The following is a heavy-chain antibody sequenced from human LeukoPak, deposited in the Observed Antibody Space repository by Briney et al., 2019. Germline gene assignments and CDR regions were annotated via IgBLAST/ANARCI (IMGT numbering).Heavy chain of an antibody. CDR2: ISYDGSNK. CDR3: ARLEYSSSWYRD. CDR1: GFTFSTYA. V-gene: IGHV3-30*04. D-gene: IGHD6-13*01. Sequence: GGSLRLSCAASGFTFSTYAMHWVRQAPGKGLEWVAVISYDGSNKYYADSVKGRFTISRDNSKNTLYLQMNSLRAEDTAVYYCARLEYSSSWYRDWGQGTLVTVSS. J-gene: IGHJ4*02.